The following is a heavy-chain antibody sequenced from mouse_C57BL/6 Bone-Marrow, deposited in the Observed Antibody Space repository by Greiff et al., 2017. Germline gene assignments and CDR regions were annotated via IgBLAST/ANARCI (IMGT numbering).Heavy chain of an antibody. J-gene: IGHJ4*01. CDR2: IDPENGDT. CDR1: GFNIKDDY. Sequence: EVQLQQSGAELVRPGASVKLSCTASGFNIKDDYMHWVKQRPEQGLEWIGWIDPENGDTEYASKFQGKATITADTSSNTAYLQLSSLTSEDTAVYYCTTEDDYDAMDYWGQGTSVTVSS. V-gene: IGHV14-4*01. D-gene: IGHD2-4*01. CDR3: TTEDDYDAMDY.